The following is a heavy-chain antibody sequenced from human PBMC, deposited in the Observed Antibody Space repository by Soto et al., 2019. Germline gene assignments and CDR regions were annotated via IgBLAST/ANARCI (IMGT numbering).Heavy chain of an antibody. CDR3: ARGLGESGDDISPIDY. Sequence: QVQLQESGPGLVKPSQTLSLTCTVSGFSIGTGGYYWTWIRQHPGRGLEWVGNIYFSGTTYHNPSLQSRIFISIDRAKNQFSLRLSSVTAADTAVYYCARGLGESGDDISPIDYWGQGTLVTVSS. V-gene: IGHV4-31*03. CDR2: IYFSGTT. D-gene: IGHD3-9*01. J-gene: IGHJ4*02. CDR1: GFSIGTGGYY.